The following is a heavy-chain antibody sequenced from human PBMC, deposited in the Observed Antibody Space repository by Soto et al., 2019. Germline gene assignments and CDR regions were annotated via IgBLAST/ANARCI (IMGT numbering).Heavy chain of an antibody. D-gene: IGHD3-16*01. CDR2: IIPILGIA. CDR1: GGTFSSYT. Sequence: SLKVSCKASGGTFSSYTISWVRQAPGQGLEWMGRIIPILGIANYAQKFQGRVTITADKSTSTAYMELSSLRSEDTAVYYCATERVPLYAFDIWGQGTMVTVSS. V-gene: IGHV1-69*04. CDR3: ATERVPLYAFDI. J-gene: IGHJ3*02.